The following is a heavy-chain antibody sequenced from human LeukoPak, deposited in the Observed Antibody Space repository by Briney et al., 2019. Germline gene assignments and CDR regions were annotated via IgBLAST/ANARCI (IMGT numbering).Heavy chain of an antibody. D-gene: IGHD5-24*01. CDR1: GFTFSGNW. CDR2: INPDGSQK. CDR3: AKLLGTATTYDS. V-gene: IGHV3-7*01. Sequence: GGSLRLSCEAYGFTFSGNWMSWVRQAPGKGVEWVSSINPDGSQKLYVDSVKGRFTICRDNTKGSLYLQMNSLGAEDTAMYYCAKLLGTATTYDSWGQGTRVTVSS. J-gene: IGHJ4*02.